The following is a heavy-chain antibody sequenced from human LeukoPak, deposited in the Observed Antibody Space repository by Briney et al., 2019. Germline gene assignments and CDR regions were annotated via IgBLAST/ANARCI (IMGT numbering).Heavy chain of an antibody. Sequence: SETLSLTCTVSDDSINGYYWSWIRQPPGKGLEWVGYIFHTGRANYNPSLKSRVTVSIDTAKNQFSLKLSSVSAANWAVYYCARRPYRSGAYYFDYWGQGTLITVSS. V-gene: IGHV4-59*01. J-gene: IGHJ4*02. CDR2: IFHTGRA. CDR1: DDSINGYY. CDR3: ARRPYRSGAYYFDY. D-gene: IGHD2-15*01.